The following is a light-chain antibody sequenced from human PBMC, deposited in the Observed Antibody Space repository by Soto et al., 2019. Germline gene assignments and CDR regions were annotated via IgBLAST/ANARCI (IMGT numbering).Light chain of an antibody. Sequence: QSALTQPPSASGSPGQSVAISCTGTSSDVGNYNFVSWYQLHPGKAPKLMIYDVSKRPSGVPDRFSGSKSGNTASLTVSGLQSEDEADYYCTSYAGSSNFVVFGGGTQLTVL. CDR1: SSDVGNYNF. CDR3: TSYAGSSNFVV. V-gene: IGLV2-8*01. J-gene: IGLJ2*01. CDR2: DVS.